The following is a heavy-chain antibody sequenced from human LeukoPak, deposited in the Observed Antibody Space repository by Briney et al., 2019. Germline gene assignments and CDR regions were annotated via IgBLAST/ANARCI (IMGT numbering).Heavy chain of an antibody. J-gene: IGHJ4*02. CDR2: ISYDGSNK. D-gene: IGHD3-9*01. Sequence: PGGSLRLSCAASGFTFSSYAMHWVRQAPGKGLEWVAVISYDGSNKYYADSVKGRFTISRDNSKNTLYLQMNSLRAEDTAVYYCARGSYDILTGYPYYFDYWGQGTLVTVPS. CDR1: GFTFSSYA. V-gene: IGHV3-30*04. CDR3: ARGSYDILTGYPYYFDY.